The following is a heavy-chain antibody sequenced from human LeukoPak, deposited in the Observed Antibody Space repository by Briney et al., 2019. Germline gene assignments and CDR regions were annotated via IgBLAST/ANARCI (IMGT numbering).Heavy chain of an antibody. Sequence: EASVKVSCKASGGTFSSYAISWVRQAPGQGLEWMGGIIPIFGTANYAQKFQGRVTITADESTSTAYMELSSLRSEDTAVYYCAREEVRLRFLEWFTWGQGTMVTVSS. J-gene: IGHJ3*01. V-gene: IGHV1-69*13. CDR3: AREEVRLRFLEWFT. CDR2: IIPIFGTA. D-gene: IGHD3-3*01. CDR1: GGTFSSYA.